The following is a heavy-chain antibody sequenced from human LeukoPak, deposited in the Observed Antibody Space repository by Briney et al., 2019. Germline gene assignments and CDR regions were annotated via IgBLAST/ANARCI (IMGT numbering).Heavy chain of an antibody. CDR2: ISGSGGST. V-gene: IGHV3-23*01. CDR1: GFTFSSYA. D-gene: IGHD2-2*01. CDR3: AKAHEREYCSSTSCYRGGGGDY. J-gene: IGHJ4*02. Sequence: PGGSLRLSCAASGFTFSSYAMSWVRQAPGKGLEWVSAISGSGGSTYYADSVKGRFTISRDNSKNTLYLQMNSLRAEDTAVYYCAKAHEREYCSSTSCYRGGGGDYWGQGTLVTVSS.